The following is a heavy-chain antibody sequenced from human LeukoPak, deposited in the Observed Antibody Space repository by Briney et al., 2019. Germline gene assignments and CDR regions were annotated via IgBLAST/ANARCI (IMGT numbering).Heavy chain of an antibody. D-gene: IGHD5-18*01. V-gene: IGHV4-34*01. CDR2: INHSGST. J-gene: IGHJ4*02. CDR3: AREGTAMESHSFDY. Sequence: PSETLSLTCSVSGDSMSGYLWNWIRKPPGKGLEWIGEINHSGSTNYNPSLKSRVTISVDTSKNQFSLKLSSVTAADTAVYYGAREGTAMESHSFDYWGQGTLVTVSS. CDR1: GDSMSGYL.